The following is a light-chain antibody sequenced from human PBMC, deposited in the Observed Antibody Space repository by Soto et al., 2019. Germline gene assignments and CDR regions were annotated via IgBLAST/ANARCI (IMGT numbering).Light chain of an antibody. V-gene: IGKV1-39*01. CDR3: QHSSSLPYT. J-gene: IGKJ2*01. CDR1: QSVGSL. Sequence: DIQMTQSPSSLSASVGDRVTITCRASQSVGSLLNWFQQKPGKAPKLLIYAASTLQSGAPSRFSGSGAGTDFTLIISILQPEDFATYYCQHSSSLPYTFGQGTKVEI. CDR2: AAS.